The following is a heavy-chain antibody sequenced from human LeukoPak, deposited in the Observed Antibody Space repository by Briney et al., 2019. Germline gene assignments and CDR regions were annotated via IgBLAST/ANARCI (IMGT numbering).Heavy chain of an antibody. V-gene: IGHV1-18*01. J-gene: IGHJ6*03. CDR2: ISAYNGYT. CDR3: ARNGYSSGWPPSNYYYYMDV. D-gene: IGHD6-19*01. Sequence: ASVKVSCKASGYIFVSYGISWVRQAPGQGLEWMGWISAYNGYTNYAQKFQGRVTMTTDTSTSTAYMELRSLRSDDTAVYYCARNGYSSGWPPSNYYYYMDVWGKGTTVTVSS. CDR1: GYIFVSYG.